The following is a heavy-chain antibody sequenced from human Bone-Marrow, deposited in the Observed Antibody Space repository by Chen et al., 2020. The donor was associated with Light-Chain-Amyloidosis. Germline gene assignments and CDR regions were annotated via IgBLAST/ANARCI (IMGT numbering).Heavy chain of an antibody. CDR3: TRREVMVASDEAFDL. V-gene: IGHV5-10-1*03. J-gene: IGHJ3*01. Sequence: EVQLVQSGAEVKKPGESLRISCKGSGYTFTNFWIHWVRQLPGKGLEWMGSIDPSDSYTNYSPSFQGHVTLSVDGSTGTAYLHWGSLKTSDSAMYYCTRREVMVASDEAFDLWGQGTVVTVSS. CDR1: GYTFTNFW. CDR2: IDPSDSYT. D-gene: IGHD5-12*01.